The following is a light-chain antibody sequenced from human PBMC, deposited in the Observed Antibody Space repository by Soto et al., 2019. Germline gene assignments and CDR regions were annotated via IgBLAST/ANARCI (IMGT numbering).Light chain of an antibody. J-gene: IGKJ4*01. CDR3: HQRSKWPLT. CDR1: TGAVTN. V-gene: IGKV3-11*01. CDR2: DAS. Sequence: SLTVSPGGTVTLTCGSSTGAVTNGHYPYWDQQKPGQAPRLLISDASNRATGIPDRFSGSGSGTDFTLTISSLEPDDFAVYYCHQRSKWPLTFGGGTKV.